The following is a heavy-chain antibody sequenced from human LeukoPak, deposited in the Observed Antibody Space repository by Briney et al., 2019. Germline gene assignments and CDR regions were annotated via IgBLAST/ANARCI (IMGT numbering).Heavy chain of an antibody. CDR2: MNSNSGNT. CDR1: GYTFSSYD. V-gene: IGHV1-8*01. D-gene: IGHD1-26*01. Sequence: ASVKVPCKASGYTFSSYDIHWVRQAPGQGLEWMGWMNSNSGNTGSAQEFRDRVTMTKNTSISTAYIELSSLRSDDTGMYYCARGLHSGGYYFMGLWGQGTLVTVSS. CDR3: ARGLHSGGYYFMGL. J-gene: IGHJ1*01.